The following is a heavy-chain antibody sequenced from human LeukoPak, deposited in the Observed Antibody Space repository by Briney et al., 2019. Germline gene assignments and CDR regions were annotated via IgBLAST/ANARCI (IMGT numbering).Heavy chain of an antibody. CDR3: AKGGTYDYDEVAFDY. V-gene: IGHV3-23*01. J-gene: IGHJ4*02. CDR1: GFTFSSYA. CDR2: ISGSGGST. D-gene: IGHD4-17*01. Sequence: GGSLRLSCAASGFTFSSYAMSWVRQAPGKGLEWVSAISGSGGSTYYADSVKDRFTISRDNSKNTLYLQMNSLRAEDTAVYYCAKGGTYDYDEVAFDYWGQGTLVTVSS.